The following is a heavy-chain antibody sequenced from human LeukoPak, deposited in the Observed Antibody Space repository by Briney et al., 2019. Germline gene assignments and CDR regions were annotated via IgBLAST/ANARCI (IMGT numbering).Heavy chain of an antibody. CDR2: ISSSGSTI. CDR1: GFAFSSYE. CDR3: ARIYSDAFDI. V-gene: IGHV3-48*03. D-gene: IGHD6-13*01. Sequence: PGGSLRLSCVASGFAFSSYEMNWVRQAPGKGLEWVSYISSSGSTIYYADSVKGRFTISRDNAKNSLYLQMNSLRAEDTAVYYCARIYSDAFDIWGQGTMVTVSS. J-gene: IGHJ3*02.